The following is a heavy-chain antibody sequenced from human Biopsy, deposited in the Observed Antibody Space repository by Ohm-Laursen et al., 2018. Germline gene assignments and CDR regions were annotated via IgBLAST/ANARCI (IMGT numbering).Heavy chain of an antibody. CDR3: ARDSPSYADYPRDS. Sequence: GTLSLTCGVSGTSIITYSWSWIRQPAGKGLEWIGRIYVSGSTNYNPSLKSRVTMSLDTSEGRFSLELASVTAADTAVYYCARDSPSYADYPRDSWGPGILVTVS. CDR2: IYVSGST. J-gene: IGHJ4*02. V-gene: IGHV4-4*07. D-gene: IGHD4-17*01. CDR1: GTSIITYS.